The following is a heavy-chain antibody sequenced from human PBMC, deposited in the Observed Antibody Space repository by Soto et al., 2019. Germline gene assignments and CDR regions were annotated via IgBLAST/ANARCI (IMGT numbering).Heavy chain of an antibody. D-gene: IGHD3-22*01. CDR2: IYSSGTT. CDR3: ARVKYYDSSGYLGAWYFDL. V-gene: IGHV4-30-4*01. Sequence: QVQLQESGPGLVKPSQTLSLTCTVSGGSIRSGDYYWSWIRPPPGKGLEWIGHIYSSGTTYYNPSLESRFIISLDTSKNQLSLKLSSVTAADAGVYYCARVKYYDSSGYLGAWYFDLWGRGTLVSVSS. CDR1: GGSIRSGDYY. J-gene: IGHJ2*01.